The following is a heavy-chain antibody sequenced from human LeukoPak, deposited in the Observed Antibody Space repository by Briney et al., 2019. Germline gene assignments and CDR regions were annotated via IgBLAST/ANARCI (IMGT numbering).Heavy chain of an antibody. CDR2: ISWNSGSI. CDR3: AKDGNDYGDYDHYWYFDL. Sequence: GGSLRLSCAASGFTFDDYTMHWVRQAPGKGLEWVSGISWNSGSIGYADSVKGRFTISRDNAKNSLYLQMNSLRAEDTALYYCAKDGNDYGDYDHYWYFDLWGRGTLVTVSS. D-gene: IGHD4-17*01. J-gene: IGHJ2*01. CDR1: GFTFDDYT. V-gene: IGHV3-9*01.